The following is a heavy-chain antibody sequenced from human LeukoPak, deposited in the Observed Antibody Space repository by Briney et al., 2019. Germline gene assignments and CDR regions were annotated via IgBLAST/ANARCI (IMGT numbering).Heavy chain of an antibody. CDR2: IYYSGST. CDR3: ARVGYPWPFDY. Sequence: SETLSLTCTVSGGSISSGDYYWSWIRQPPGKGLEWIGYIYYSGSTYYNPSLKSRVTISVDTSKNQFSLRLSSVTAADTAVYYCARVGYPWPFDYWAREPWSPSPQ. V-gene: IGHV4-30-4*08. J-gene: IGHJ4*02. D-gene: IGHD5-18*01. CDR1: GGSISSGDYY.